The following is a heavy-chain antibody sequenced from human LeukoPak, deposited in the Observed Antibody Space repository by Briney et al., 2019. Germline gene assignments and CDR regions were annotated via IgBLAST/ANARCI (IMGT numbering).Heavy chain of an antibody. Sequence: ASVKVSCKASGYTFTGYYMHWVRQAPGQGLEWMGWINPNSGGTNYAQKFQGRVTMTRDTSISTAYMELSRLRSDDTAVYYCAIDSSGLSDAFDIWGQGTMDTVSS. CDR2: INPNSGGT. D-gene: IGHD6-19*01. J-gene: IGHJ3*02. V-gene: IGHV1-2*02. CDR3: AIDSSGLSDAFDI. CDR1: GYTFTGYY.